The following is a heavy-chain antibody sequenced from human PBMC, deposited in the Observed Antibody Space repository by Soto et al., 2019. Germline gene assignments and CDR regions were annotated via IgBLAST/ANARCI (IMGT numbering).Heavy chain of an antibody. Sequence: QGQLVQSGAEVKKPGASVKVSCKASGYTFTSYDINWVRQATGQGLEWMGWVNPNNGHTGYAQKFQGRVTMPRNTSISTACMELDSLRSGDTAVYYCVRLFYDGAWSWVEGGQGTLVTVSS. CDR2: VNPNNGHT. CDR3: VRLFYDGAWSWVE. CDR1: GYTFTSYD. J-gene: IGHJ4*02. D-gene: IGHD3-10*01. V-gene: IGHV1-8*01.